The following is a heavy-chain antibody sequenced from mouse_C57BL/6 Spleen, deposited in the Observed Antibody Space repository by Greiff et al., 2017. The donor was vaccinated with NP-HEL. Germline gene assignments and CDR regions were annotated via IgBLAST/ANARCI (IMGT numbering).Heavy chain of an antibody. CDR2: IYPRSGNT. Sequence: VQLQQSGAELARPGASVKLSCKASGYTFTSYGISWVKQRTGQGLEWIGEIYPRSGNTYYNEKFKGKATLTVDKSSSTAYMQLRSLTSEDSAVYVCAELTTGVATDYWGQGTTLTVSS. D-gene: IGHD1-1*01. CDR3: AELTTGVATDY. V-gene: IGHV1-81*01. J-gene: IGHJ2*01. CDR1: GYTFTSYG.